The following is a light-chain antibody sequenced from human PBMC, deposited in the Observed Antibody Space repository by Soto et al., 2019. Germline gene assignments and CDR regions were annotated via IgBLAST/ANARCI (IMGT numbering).Light chain of an antibody. V-gene: IGKV4-1*01. Sequence: DIVMTQSPDSLAASLGERATINCKSSQAVLHSPNNENYLAWYQQKPGQPPKLLIYWASARESGVPDRFSGSGSGTDFTLTISSLQAEDVAVYFCLQYYTFPRTFGQGTKVEVK. CDR3: LQYYTFPRT. J-gene: IGKJ1*01. CDR1: QAVLHSPNNENY. CDR2: WAS.